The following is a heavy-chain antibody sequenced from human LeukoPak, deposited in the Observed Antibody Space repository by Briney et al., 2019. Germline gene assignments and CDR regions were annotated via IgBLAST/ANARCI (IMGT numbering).Heavy chain of an antibody. Sequence: PGGSLRLSCAASGFTFSSYGMHWVRQAPGKGLEWVAVISYDGSNKYYADSVKGRFTISRDNSKNTLYLQMNSLRAEDTAVYYCAKGPRYGSSGYDDYYFDYWGQGTLVTVSS. CDR1: GFTFSSYG. J-gene: IGHJ4*02. CDR3: AKGPRYGSSGYDDYYFDY. CDR2: ISYDGSNK. D-gene: IGHD3-22*01. V-gene: IGHV3-30*18.